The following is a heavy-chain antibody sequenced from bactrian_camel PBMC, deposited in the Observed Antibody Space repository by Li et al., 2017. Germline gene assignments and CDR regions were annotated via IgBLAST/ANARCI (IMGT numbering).Heavy chain of an antibody. V-gene: IGHV3-3*01. D-gene: IGHD5*01. CDR1: GYTSNNSG. Sequence: HVQLVESGGGSVQAGGSLRLSCTAPGYTSNNSGMDWYRQGPGEEREWVATISMTNGTSYSTYADSVKGRFTISKDKAKDTVYLQMNSLKPDDTAMYYCAADEQLSWVGYRGCEFGYWGQGTQVTVS. CDR2: ISMTNGTS. J-gene: IGHJ6*01. CDR3: AADEQLSWVGYRGCEFGY.